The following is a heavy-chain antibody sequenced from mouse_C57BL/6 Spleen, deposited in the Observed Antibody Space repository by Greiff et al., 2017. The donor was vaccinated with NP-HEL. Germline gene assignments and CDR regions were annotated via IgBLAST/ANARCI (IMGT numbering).Heavy chain of an antibody. CDR2: INPNNGGT. J-gene: IGHJ1*03. CDR1: GYTFTDYY. CDR3: ARNPSYYYGSSYDSYWYFDV. Sequence: VQLQQSGPELVKPGASVKISCKASGYTFTDYYMNWVKQSHGKSLEWIGDINPNNGGTSYNQKFKGKATLTVDKSSSTAYMELRSLTSEDSAVYYCARNPSYYYGSSYDSYWYFDVWGTGTTVTVSS. D-gene: IGHD1-1*01. V-gene: IGHV1-26*01.